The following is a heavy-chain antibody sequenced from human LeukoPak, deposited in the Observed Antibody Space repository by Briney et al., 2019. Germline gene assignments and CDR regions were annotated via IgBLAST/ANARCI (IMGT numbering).Heavy chain of an antibody. Sequence: ASVKVSCKASGYTFTSYDINCVRQATGQGLEWMGWMNPNSGNTGCAQKFQGRVTMTRNTSISTAYMELSSLRSEDTAVYYCVRTAGIFWSGAYYFDYWGQGTLVTVSS. V-gene: IGHV1-8*01. CDR1: GYTFTSYD. D-gene: IGHD3-3*01. CDR2: MNPNSGNT. CDR3: VRTAGIFWSGAYYFDY. J-gene: IGHJ4*02.